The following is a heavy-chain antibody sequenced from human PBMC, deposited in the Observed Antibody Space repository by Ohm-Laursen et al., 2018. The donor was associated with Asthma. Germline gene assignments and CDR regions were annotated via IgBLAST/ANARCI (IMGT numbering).Heavy chain of an antibody. D-gene: IGHD6-25*01. J-gene: IGHJ5*02. CDR3: ARMDLEASSGVNWFDP. V-gene: IGHV1-8*01. Sequence: ASVKVSCKASGYTFTNYDINWVRQAPGQGLEWMGWMKPSSGNTGYAQKFQGRVTMTRNPSITTAYMELSSLRSDDTAVYFCARMDLEASSGVNWFDPWGQGTLVIVSS. CDR2: MKPSSGNT. CDR1: GYTFTNYD.